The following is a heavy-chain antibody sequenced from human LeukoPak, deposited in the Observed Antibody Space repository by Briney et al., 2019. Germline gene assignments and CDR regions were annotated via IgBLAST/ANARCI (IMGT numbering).Heavy chain of an antibody. D-gene: IGHD3-22*01. CDR3: AKDDHSSGYYSLDY. Sequence: GGSLRLSCAASGFTFSDYYMSWIRQAPGKGLEWVSYISSSGSTIYYADSVKGRFTISRDNSKNTLYLQMNSLRAEDTAVYYCAKDDHSSGYYSLDYWGQGTLVTVSS. J-gene: IGHJ4*02. CDR2: ISSSGSTI. CDR1: GFTFSDYY. V-gene: IGHV3-11*04.